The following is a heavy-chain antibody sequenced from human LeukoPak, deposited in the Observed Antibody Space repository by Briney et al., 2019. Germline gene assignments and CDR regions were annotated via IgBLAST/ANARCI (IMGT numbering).Heavy chain of an antibody. V-gene: IGHV4-59*01. CDR2: IYYSGST. CDR3: ARDRYYYDSSGYYRRYYYGMDV. D-gene: IGHD3-22*01. J-gene: IGHJ6*02. Sequence: KASETLSLTCTVSGGSISSYYWSWIRQPPGKGLEWIGYIYYSGSTNYNPSLKSRVTISVDTSKNQFSLKLSSVTAADTAVYYCARDRYYYDSSGYYRRYYYGMDVWGQGTTVTVSS. CDR1: GGSISSYY.